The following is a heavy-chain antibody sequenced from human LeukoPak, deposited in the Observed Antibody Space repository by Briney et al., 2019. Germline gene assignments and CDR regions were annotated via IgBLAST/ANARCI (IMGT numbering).Heavy chain of an antibody. D-gene: IGHD3-10*01. J-gene: IGHJ6*03. CDR3: ARDRRWFGESPYYYYYMDV. V-gene: IGHV4-4*07. Sequence: SETLSLTCTVSGYSISSGYYWSWIRQPAGKGLEWIGRIYTSGSTNYNPSLKSRVTMSVDTSKNQFSLKLSSVTAADTAVYYCARDRRWFGESPYYYYYMDVWGKGTTVTISS. CDR2: IYTSGST. CDR1: GYSISSGYY.